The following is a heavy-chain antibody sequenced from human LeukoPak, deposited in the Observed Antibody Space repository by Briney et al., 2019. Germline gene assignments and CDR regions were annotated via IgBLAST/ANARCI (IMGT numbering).Heavy chain of an antibody. CDR3: ARSERRGWYFDL. CDR1: GGSFSDYY. CDR2: INHAGNT. V-gene: IGHV4-34*01. J-gene: IGHJ2*01. Sequence: SETLSLTCAVYGGSFSDYYWSWIRQPPGKGLEWIGEINHAGNTNHNPSLKSRVTISVGTSKNQFSLKLTSVTATDTAVYYCARSERRGWYFDLWGRGTPVTVSS. D-gene: IGHD1-1*01.